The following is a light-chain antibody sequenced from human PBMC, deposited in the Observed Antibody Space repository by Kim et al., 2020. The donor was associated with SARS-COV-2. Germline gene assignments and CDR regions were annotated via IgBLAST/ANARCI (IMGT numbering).Light chain of an antibody. Sequence: DIQMTQSPSSLSASVGDRVTITCRASQGISNYLAWYQQKPGKVPKLLIYAASALQSGVPSRFSGSGSGTDFTLTISSLQPEYVATYYCQKYNSAPSITFGQGTRLEI. J-gene: IGKJ5*01. CDR3: QKYNSAPSIT. CDR1: QGISNY. CDR2: AAS. V-gene: IGKV1-27*01.